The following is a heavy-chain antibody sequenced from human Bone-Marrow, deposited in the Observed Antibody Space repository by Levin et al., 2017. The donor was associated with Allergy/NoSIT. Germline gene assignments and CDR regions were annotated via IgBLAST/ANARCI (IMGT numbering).Heavy chain of an antibody. CDR3: AKDEGPVSSSFSVDC. J-gene: IGHJ4*02. D-gene: IGHD2-2*01. CDR1: GFNFASYG. Sequence: GGSLRLSCAASGFNFASYGMNWVRQAPGKGLEWVSFITGTGRHIYFADSLKGRFTISRDNAKNSLSLQMNNLRAEDTAVFYCAKDEGPVSSSFSVDCRGQGALVTVSS. CDR2: ITGTGRHI. V-gene: IGHV3-21*01.